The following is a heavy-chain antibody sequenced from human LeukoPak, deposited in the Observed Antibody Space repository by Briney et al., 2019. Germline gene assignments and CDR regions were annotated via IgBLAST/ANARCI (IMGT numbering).Heavy chain of an antibody. J-gene: IGHJ4*02. CDR1: GFTFSSHW. V-gene: IGHV3-7*01. CDR2: IKGDGIEQ. D-gene: IGHD2-8*02. Sequence: GGSLRLSCAASGFTFSSHWMGWVRQAPGKGLEWVANIKGDGIEQYYVDSVTGRFTISRDNAKTSLYLQMNSLRAEDTAVYYCARWLYTTGWWLDYWGQGTLVTVSS. CDR3: ARWLYTTGWWLDY.